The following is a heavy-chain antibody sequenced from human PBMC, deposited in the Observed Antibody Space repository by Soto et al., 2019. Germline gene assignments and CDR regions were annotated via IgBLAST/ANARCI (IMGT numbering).Heavy chain of an antibody. CDR2: IDPSDSYT. CDR1: GYSCTSYW. D-gene: IGHD1-1*01. V-gene: IGHV5-10-1*01. CDR3: ARPGNNYYYYGMDV. J-gene: IGHJ6*02. Sequence: HGESLKISCKGSGYSCTSYWISWVRQMPGKGLEWMGRIDPSDSYTNYSPSFQGHVTISADKSISTAYLQWSSLKASDTAMYYCARPGNNYYYYGMDVWGQGTTVTVSS.